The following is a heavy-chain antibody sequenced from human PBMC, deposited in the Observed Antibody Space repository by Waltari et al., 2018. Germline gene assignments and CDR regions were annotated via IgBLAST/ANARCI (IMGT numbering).Heavy chain of an antibody. CDR2: IYSGGST. CDR1: GFTVSSNY. V-gene: IGHV3-53*01. D-gene: IGHD6-19*01. J-gene: IGHJ4*02. CDR3: ARDSGWSKFDY. Sequence: EVQLVESGGGLIQPGGSLRLSCAASGFTVSSNYMSWVRQAPGKGRECVSVIYSGGSTDYADSVKGRFTISRDNSKNPLYLQMNSLRAEDTAVYYCARDSGWSKFDYWGQGTLVTVSS.